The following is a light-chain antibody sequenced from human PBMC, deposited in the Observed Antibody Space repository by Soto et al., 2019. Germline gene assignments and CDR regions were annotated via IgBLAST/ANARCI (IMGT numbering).Light chain of an antibody. CDR2: GAS. Sequence: DIVLTQSPGTLSLSPGERATLSCRASQSVSSSYLAWYQQKPGQAPRLLIYGASSRATGIPDRFSGSGSGTDFTLTISRLEPEDFAVYYCQQYGRSPGWTFGQGTKVEIK. V-gene: IGKV3-20*01. J-gene: IGKJ1*01. CDR3: QQYGRSPGWT. CDR1: QSVSSSY.